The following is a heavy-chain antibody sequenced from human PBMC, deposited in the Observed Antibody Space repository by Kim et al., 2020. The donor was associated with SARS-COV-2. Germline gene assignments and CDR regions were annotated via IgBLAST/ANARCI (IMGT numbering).Heavy chain of an antibody. J-gene: IGHJ3*02. D-gene: IGHD3-16*01. Sequence: TNYNPSLKSRVTISADKAKNQFALKLSSVTAADTAVYYCATRGRGGAFDIWGQGTMVTVSS. CDR3: ATRGRGGAFDI. V-gene: IGHV4-4*02. CDR2: T.